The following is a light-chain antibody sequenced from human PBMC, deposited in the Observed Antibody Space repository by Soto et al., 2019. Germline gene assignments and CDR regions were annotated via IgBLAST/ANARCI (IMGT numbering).Light chain of an antibody. Sequence: QSVLTQPASVSGSPGQSITISFTGTSSDVGGYNYVSWYQQHPGKAPKLMIYDVSNRPSGVSNRFSGSKSGNTASLTISGLQAEDEADYYCSSYTSSSTRGVFGGGTKVTVL. J-gene: IGLJ2*01. CDR3: SSYTSSSTRGV. V-gene: IGLV2-14*01. CDR1: SSDVGGYNY. CDR2: DVS.